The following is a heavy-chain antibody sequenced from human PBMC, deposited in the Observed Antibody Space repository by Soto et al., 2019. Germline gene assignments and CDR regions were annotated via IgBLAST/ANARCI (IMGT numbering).Heavy chain of an antibody. V-gene: IGHV4-31*03. J-gene: IGHJ4*02. CDR1: GGSISSGGYY. D-gene: IGHD3-22*01. CDR2: IYYSGST. CDR3: ARSGITMIAFDY. Sequence: QVQLQESGPGLVKPSQTLSLTCTVSGGSISSGGYYWSWIRQHPGKGLEWIGYIYYSGSTYYNPSLKSRVSISVDTSKIQFSLKLSSVTAADTAVYYCARSGITMIAFDYWGQGTLVTVSS.